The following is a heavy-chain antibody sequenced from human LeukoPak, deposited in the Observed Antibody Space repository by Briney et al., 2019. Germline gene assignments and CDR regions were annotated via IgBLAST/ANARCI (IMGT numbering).Heavy chain of an antibody. Sequence: ASVKVPCKASGYTFTSYYMQWVRQAPGQGLEWVGIINPSDGSTSSAQKFQGRVTMTRDTSTSTVYMELSSLRSEDTAVYYCAREGEVIVTDNLFYWGQGTLVTVSS. J-gene: IGHJ4*02. CDR1: GYTFTSYY. CDR2: INPSDGST. D-gene: IGHD2-21*01. CDR3: AREGEVIVTDNLFY. V-gene: IGHV1-46*01.